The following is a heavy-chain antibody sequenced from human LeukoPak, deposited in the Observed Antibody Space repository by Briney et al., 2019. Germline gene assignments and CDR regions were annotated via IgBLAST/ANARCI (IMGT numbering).Heavy chain of an antibody. D-gene: IGHD1-20*01. CDR1: GYTXTSYG. Sequence: ASVKVSCKASGYTXTSYGISGVRQAPGQGLEWMGWISVYNVNTNYAQKFQGRVTMTTDTSTSTAYMELRSLRSDDTAVYYCARVLSGTTALDYWGQGTLVTVSS. CDR3: ARVLSGTTALDY. J-gene: IGHJ4*02. CDR2: ISVYNVNT. V-gene: IGHV1-18*01.